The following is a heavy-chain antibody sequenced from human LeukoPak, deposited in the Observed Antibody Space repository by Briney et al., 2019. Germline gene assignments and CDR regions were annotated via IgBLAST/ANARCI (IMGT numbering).Heavy chain of an antibody. Sequence: GASVKVSCKASGYTFTGYYMHWVRQAPGQGLEWMGWINPNSGGTNYAQKFQGWVTMTRDTSISTAYMELSRLRSDDTAVYYCARGDPVYYSSSWFYFDYWGQGTLVTVSS. D-gene: IGHD6-13*01. CDR3: ARGDPVYYSSSWFYFDY. J-gene: IGHJ4*02. V-gene: IGHV1-2*04. CDR2: INPNSGGT. CDR1: GYTFTGYY.